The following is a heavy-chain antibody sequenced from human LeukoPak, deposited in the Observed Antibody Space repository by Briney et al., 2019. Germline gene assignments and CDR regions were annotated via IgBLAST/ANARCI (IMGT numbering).Heavy chain of an antibody. CDR1: GFTFSSYW. V-gene: IGHV3-7*05. D-gene: IGHD2-2*01. CDR2: IKQDGSEK. J-gene: IGHJ4*02. Sequence: GGSLRLSCAASGFTFSSYWMSWVRQAPGKGLEWVANIKQDGSEKYYVDSVKGRFTISRDKAKNSLYLQMNSLRAEDTAVYYCASFLLYCSSTSCYRHFDYWGQGTLVTVSS. CDR3: ASFLLYCSSTSCYRHFDY.